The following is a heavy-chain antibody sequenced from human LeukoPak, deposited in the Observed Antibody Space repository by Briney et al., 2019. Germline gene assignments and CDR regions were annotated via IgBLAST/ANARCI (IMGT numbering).Heavy chain of an antibody. V-gene: IGHV3-73*01. J-gene: IGHJ4*02. CDR2: IRSKANSYAT. CDR3: ARPISVSSGNPYFFDS. CDR1: GFTFSGSA. D-gene: IGHD5/OR15-5a*01. Sequence: GGSLRLSCAASGFTFSGSAMHWVRQASGKGLEWVGRIRSKANSYATAYAASVKGRFTISRDDSKNTAYLQMNSLKTEDTAVYYCARPISVSSGNPYFFDSWGQGSLVTVSS.